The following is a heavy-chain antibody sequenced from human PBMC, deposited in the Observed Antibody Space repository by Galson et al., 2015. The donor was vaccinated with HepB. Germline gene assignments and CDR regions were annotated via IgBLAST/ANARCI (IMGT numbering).Heavy chain of an antibody. Sequence: SVKVSCKASGYTFTSYGISWVRQAPGQGLEWMGWISAYNGNTNYAQKLQGRVTMTEDTSTDTAYMELSSLRSEDTAVYYCATVRNHPRYQLLYWGQGTLVTVSS. CDR2: ISAYNGNT. CDR3: ATVRNHPRYQLLY. V-gene: IGHV1-18*04. J-gene: IGHJ4*02. CDR1: GYTFTSYG. D-gene: IGHD2-2*01.